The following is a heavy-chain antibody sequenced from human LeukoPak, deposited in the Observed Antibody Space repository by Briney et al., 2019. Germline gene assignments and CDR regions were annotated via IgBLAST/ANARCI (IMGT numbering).Heavy chain of an antibody. CDR2: INHSGST. Sequence: SETLSLTCAVYGGSFGGYYCSWIRQPPGKGLEWIGEINHSGSTICNPSLKSRVTISVDTSKNQFSLKLTSVTAADTAVYFCAKRRCLEWLSPHAFDIWGQGTMVSVSS. CDR3: AKRRCLEWLSPHAFDI. CDR1: GGSFGGYY. V-gene: IGHV4-34*01. J-gene: IGHJ3*02. D-gene: IGHD3-3*01.